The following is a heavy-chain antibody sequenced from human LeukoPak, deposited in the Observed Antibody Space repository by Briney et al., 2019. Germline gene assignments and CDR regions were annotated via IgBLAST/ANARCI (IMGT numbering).Heavy chain of an antibody. CDR3: ARDLSRYCSSTSCTPIIPHYYYYGMDV. V-gene: IGHV7-4-1*02. J-gene: IGHJ6*02. CDR1: GYTFTSYA. D-gene: IGHD2-2*01. CDR2: INTNTGNP. Sequence: ASVKVSCKASGYTFTSYAMNWVRQAPGQGLEWMGWINTNTGNPTYAQGFTGRFVFSLDTSVSTAYLQISSLKAEDTAVYYCARDLSRYCSSTSCTPIIPHYYYYGMDVWGQGTTVTVSS.